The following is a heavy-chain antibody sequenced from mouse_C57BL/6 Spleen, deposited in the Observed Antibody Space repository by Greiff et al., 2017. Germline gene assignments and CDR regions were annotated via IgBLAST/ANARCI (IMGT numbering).Heavy chain of an antibody. J-gene: IGHJ1*03. D-gene: IGHD5-1*01. V-gene: IGHV1-76*01. CDR1: GYTFTDYY. CDR3: AREGRVRGYFDV. Sequence: VQLQQSGAELVRPGASVKLSCKASGYTFTDYYINWVKQRPGQGLEWIARIYPGSGNTYYNEKFKGKATLTAEKSSSTAYMQLSSLTSEDSAVYFCAREGRVRGYFDVWGTGTTVTVSS. CDR2: IYPGSGNT.